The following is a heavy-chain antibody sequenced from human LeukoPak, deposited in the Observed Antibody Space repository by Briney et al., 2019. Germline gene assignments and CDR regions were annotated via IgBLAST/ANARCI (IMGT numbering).Heavy chain of an antibody. V-gene: IGHV1-69*13. J-gene: IGHJ6*02. CDR2: IIPIFGTA. CDR3: ARVLYYDSSGYYSHYYYGMDV. Sequence: ASVKVSCKASGGAFSSYAISWVRQAPGQGLEWMGGIIPIFGTANYAQKFQGRVTITADESTSTAYMELSSLRSEDTAVYYCARVLYYDSSGYYSHYYYGMDVWGQGTTVTVSS. D-gene: IGHD3-22*01. CDR1: GGAFSSYA.